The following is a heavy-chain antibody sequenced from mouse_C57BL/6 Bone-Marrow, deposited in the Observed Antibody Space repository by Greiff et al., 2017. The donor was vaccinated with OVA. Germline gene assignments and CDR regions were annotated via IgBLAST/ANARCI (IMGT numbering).Heavy chain of an antibody. V-gene: IGHV2-2*01. Sequence: VMLVESGPGLVQPSQSLSITCTVSGFSLTSYGVHWVRQSPGKGLEWLGVIWSGGSTDYNAAFICRLSISNDNSKSQVFFKMKSLQADDTAIYYCARNYWYDGSSYVDYAMDYWGQGTSVTVSS. CDR3: ARNYWYDGSSYVDYAMDY. CDR1: GFSLTSYG. D-gene: IGHD1-1*01. J-gene: IGHJ4*01. CDR2: IWSGGST.